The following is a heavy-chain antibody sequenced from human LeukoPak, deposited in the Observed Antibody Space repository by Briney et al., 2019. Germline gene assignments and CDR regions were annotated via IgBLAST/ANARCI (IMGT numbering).Heavy chain of an antibody. CDR3: ARGQYGSGKDI. V-gene: IGHV3-48*04. CDR1: GFIFSNYG. CDR2: ISGRSSTM. Sequence: GGSLRLSCAASGFIFSNYGMNWVRQAPGKGLEWVSYISGRSSTMYYADSVKGRFTISRDNAKNSLNLQMNSLRAEDTAVYYCARGQYGSGKDIWGQGTMVTVSS. J-gene: IGHJ3*02. D-gene: IGHD3-10*01.